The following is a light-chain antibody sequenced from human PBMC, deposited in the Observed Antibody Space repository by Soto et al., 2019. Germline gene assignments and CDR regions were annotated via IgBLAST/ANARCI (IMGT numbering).Light chain of an antibody. CDR2: KAS. V-gene: IGKV1-5*03. CDR1: QSISSW. Sequence: DIQMTQSPSTLSASVGDRVTITCRASQSISSWLAWYQQKPGKAPKLLIYKASSLESGVPSRFSGSGSGTAFTLTISSLQPDDFATYYCQQYNSYSITFGQGTRLYMK. CDR3: QQYNSYSIT. J-gene: IGKJ5*01.